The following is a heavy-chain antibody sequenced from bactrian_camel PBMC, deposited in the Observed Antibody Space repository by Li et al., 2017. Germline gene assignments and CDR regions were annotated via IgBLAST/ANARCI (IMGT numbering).Heavy chain of an antibody. CDR1: GFTFSGYG. J-gene: IGHJ4*01. Sequence: HVQLVESGGGLVQPGGSLRLSCAASGFTFSGYGMSWVRQAPGKGLEWVSSISSDGFNTYYADSVKGRFTISRDNAKNTVYLQMNSLKSDDTALYYCATDGGEVEDWGTLTGRNYWGQGTQVTVS. V-gene: IGHV3-2*01. D-gene: IGHD5*01. CDR3: ATDGGEVEDWGTLTGRNY. CDR2: ISSDGFNT.